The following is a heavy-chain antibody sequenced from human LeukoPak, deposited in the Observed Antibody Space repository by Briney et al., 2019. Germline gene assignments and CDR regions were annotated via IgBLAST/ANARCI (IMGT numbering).Heavy chain of an antibody. Sequence: SETLSLTCTVSGDSVSSGSYYWSWIRQPPGKGLEWIGYIYYRGSANYNPSLKSRVTISVDTSKNQFSLKLSSVTAADTAVYYCARGTSASGYYGMDVWGQGTTVTVSS. D-gene: IGHD3-3*01. J-gene: IGHJ6*02. CDR1: GDSVSSGSYY. CDR2: IYYRGSA. CDR3: ARGTSASGYYGMDV. V-gene: IGHV4-61*01.